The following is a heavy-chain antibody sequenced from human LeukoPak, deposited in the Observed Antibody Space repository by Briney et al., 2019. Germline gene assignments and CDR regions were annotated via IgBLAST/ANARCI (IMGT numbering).Heavy chain of an antibody. J-gene: IGHJ6*02. CDR3: AKDLEFLAYGMDV. CDR2: ISYDGSNK. Sequence: GRSPRLSCAGSGFTFSSYGMHWVRQAPGKGLEWVAVISYDGSNKYYADSVKGRFTISRDKSKNTLYLQMNSLRAEDTAVYYCAKDLEFLAYGMDVWGQGTTVTVSS. D-gene: IGHD3-3*01. V-gene: IGHV3-30*18. CDR1: GFTFSSYG.